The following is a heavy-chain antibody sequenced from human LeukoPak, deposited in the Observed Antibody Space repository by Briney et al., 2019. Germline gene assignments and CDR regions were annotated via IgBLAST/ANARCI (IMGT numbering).Heavy chain of an antibody. J-gene: IGHJ4*01. D-gene: IGHD3-22*01. CDR3: AKDGGDSSGYLDH. CDR1: GYSLRDNG. CDR2: IRYDGTNK. Sequence: GGSRRLSCAPPGYSLRDNGMHWVRQAPGKGLEWVAFIRYDGTNKFYADSVKGRFTISRDNSRNTLYLQMNSLRAEDTAVYYCAKDGGDSSGYLDHWGHGTLVTVSS. V-gene: IGHV3-30*02.